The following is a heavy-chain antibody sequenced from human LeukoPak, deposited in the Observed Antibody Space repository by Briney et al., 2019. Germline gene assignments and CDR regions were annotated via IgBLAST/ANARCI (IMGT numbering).Heavy chain of an antibody. CDR2: INPNSGGT. CDR3: ARDVEYSSERFNY. CDR1: GYTFTGYY. J-gene: IGHJ4*02. V-gene: IGHV1-2*02. D-gene: IGHD6-19*01. Sequence: ASVKVSGKASGYTFTGYYLHWVRQAPGQGLEWMGWINPNSGGTNYAQKFQGRVTMTRDTSISTAYMELSRLRSDDTAVYYCARDVEYSSERFNYWGQGTLVTVSS.